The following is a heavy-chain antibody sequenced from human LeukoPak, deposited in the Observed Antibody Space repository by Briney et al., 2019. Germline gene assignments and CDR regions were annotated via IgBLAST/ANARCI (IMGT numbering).Heavy chain of an antibody. V-gene: IGHV4-59*01. CDR3: ARVGPNSSGYFDFDC. D-gene: IGHD3-22*01. Sequence: PSETLSLTCTVSGGSISSYYWSWIRQPPGKGLEWIGYIYYSGSTNYNPSLKSRVTISVDTSKNQFSLKLSSVTAADTAVYYCARVGPNSSGYFDFDCWGQGTLVTVSS. CDR1: GGSISSYY. CDR2: IYYSGST. J-gene: IGHJ4*02.